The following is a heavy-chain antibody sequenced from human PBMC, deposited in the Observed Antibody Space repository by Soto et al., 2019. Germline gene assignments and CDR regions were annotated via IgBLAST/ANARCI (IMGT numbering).Heavy chain of an antibody. CDR3: ARSFQYDSSGYNDF. Sequence: GGSLSLSCVASGFTFSRYPMNWVRQAPRKWLEGDSIIGCSSGYISYAASMKGRFTISRDHAKNSVYLHMNNLRDDDSALYFCARSFQYDSSGYNDFWGRGXLVNVCS. CDR1: GFTFSRYP. D-gene: IGHD3-22*01. J-gene: IGHJ4*02. CDR2: IGCSSGYI. V-gene: IGHV3-21*01.